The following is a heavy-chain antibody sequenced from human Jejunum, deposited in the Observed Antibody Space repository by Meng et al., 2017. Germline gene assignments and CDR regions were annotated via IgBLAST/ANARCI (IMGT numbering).Heavy chain of an antibody. J-gene: IGHJ6*02. V-gene: IGHV1-2*06. D-gene: IGHD2-15*01. CDR1: GYTFTAYF. CDR3: ARECDGASCYPSDTDAGPRLFSYGMDV. Sequence: ASVKVSCKASGYTFTAYFIHWVRLVPGQGLEWMGRINPKTGVIFHAQKFPGRVTLTRDTSVSTAFMELTGLTSDDTAVYYCARECDGASCYPSDTDAGPRLFSYGMDVWGQGTTVTVPS. CDR2: INPKTGVI.